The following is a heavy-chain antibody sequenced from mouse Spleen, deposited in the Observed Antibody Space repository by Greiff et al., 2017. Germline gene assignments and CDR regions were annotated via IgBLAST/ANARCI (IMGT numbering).Heavy chain of an antibody. CDR2: ISDGGSYT. V-gene: IGHV5-4*01. J-gene: IGHJ3*01. D-gene: IGHD2-3*01. CDR3: ARDSDGYFLFAY. Sequence: EVKVVESGGGLVKPGGSLKLSCAASGFTFSSYAMSWVRQTPEKRLEWVATISDGGSYTYYPDNVKGRFTISRDNAKNNLYLQMSHLKSEDTGMYYCARDSDGYFLFAYWGQGTLVTVSA. CDR1: GFTFSSYA.